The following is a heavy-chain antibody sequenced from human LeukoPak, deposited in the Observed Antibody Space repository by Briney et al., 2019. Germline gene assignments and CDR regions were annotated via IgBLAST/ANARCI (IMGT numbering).Heavy chain of an antibody. V-gene: IGHV1-2*02. CDR3: VRVDYDSSGYYPRWDFDY. D-gene: IGHD3-22*01. CDR2: INPNSGGT. Sequence: ASVKVSCKASGYTFTGYYMHWVRQAPGQGLEWMGWINPNSGGTNYAQKFQGRVTMTRDTSISTAYMELSRLRSDDTAVYYCVRVDYDSSGYYPRWDFDYWGQGTLVTVSS. J-gene: IGHJ4*02. CDR1: GYTFTGYY.